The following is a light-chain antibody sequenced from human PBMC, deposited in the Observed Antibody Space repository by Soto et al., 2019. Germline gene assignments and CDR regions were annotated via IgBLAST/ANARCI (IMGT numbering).Light chain of an antibody. CDR2: EVT. V-gene: IGLV2-14*01. CDR3: SSYTTRSTYV. J-gene: IGLJ1*01. Sequence: QSALTQPASVSGSLGQSITISCTGTSRDIGFFNYVSWYQQFPGNAPKLIIFEVTNRPSGVSNRFSASKSGNTASLTISGLQAEDGADYYCSSYTTRSTYVFGTGTNFTVL. CDR1: SRDIGFFNY.